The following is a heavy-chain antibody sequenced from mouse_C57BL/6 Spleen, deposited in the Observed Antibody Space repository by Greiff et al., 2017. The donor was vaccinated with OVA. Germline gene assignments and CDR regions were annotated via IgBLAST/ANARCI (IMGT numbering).Heavy chain of an antibody. J-gene: IGHJ1*03. CDR3: ARNYYGSSYDWYFDV. CDR1: GFTFSDFY. V-gene: IGHV7-1*01. D-gene: IGHD1-1*01. CDR2: SRNKANDYTT. Sequence: EVQRVDSGGGLVQSGRSLRLSCATSGFTFSDFYMEWVRQAPGKGLEWIAASRNKANDYTTEYSASVKGRFIVSRDTSQSILYLQMNALRAEDTAIYYCARNYYGSSYDWYFDVWGTGTTVTVSS.